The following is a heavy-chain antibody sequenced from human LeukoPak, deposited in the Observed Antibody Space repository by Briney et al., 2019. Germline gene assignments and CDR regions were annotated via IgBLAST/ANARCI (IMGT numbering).Heavy chain of an antibody. Sequence: SETLSLTCTVSGGSISSYYWSWIRQPPGKGLEWIGYIYYSGSTNYNPSLKSRVTMSVDTSKNQFSLKLSSVTAADTAVYYCARDNGSYDAFDIWGQGTMVTVSS. CDR2: IYYSGST. CDR1: GGSISSYY. J-gene: IGHJ3*02. V-gene: IGHV4-59*12. CDR3: ARDNGSYDAFDI. D-gene: IGHD1-26*01.